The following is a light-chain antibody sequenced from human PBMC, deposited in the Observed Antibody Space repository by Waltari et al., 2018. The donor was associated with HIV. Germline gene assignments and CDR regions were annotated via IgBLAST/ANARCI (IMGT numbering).Light chain of an antibody. J-gene: IGKJ2*03. CDR1: QSVSSN. V-gene: IGKV3-15*01. CDR3: QKYNTWPDS. CDR2: GAS. Sequence: IVMTQSPATLSVSPGERVTLSCRASQSVSSNLAWYQQKPGQAPRPLIYGASTRATDMPARFSGSASGTEFSLTLSSLQSEDFAVYHCQKYNTWPDSFGQGTKLEIK.